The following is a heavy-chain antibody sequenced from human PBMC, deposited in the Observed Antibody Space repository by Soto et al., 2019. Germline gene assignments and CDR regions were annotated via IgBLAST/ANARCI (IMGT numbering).Heavy chain of an antibody. J-gene: IGHJ4*02. CDR3: AKEYSTSFDY. V-gene: IGHV3-23*01. CDR1: RFSFSNYA. D-gene: IGHD6-6*01. Sequence: GGSLRLSCAASRFSFSNYAMNWVRQAPGKGLEWVSAISAGGSNTNYADSVKGRFAISSDNSKNTLYLQMNGLRADDTAVYYCAKEYSTSFDYWGQGTPVTVSS. CDR2: ISAGGSNT.